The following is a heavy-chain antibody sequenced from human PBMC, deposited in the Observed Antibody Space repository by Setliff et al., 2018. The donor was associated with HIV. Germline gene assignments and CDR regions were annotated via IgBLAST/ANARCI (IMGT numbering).Heavy chain of an antibody. CDR1: GVSIENNF. V-gene: IGHV4-59*07. CDR3: ARGAYIKMNYCFDY. CDR2: ISYTGST. Sequence: KASDTLSLTCTVSGVSIENNFWSWFRQPPGKGLEWIGYISYTGSTNYDPSLKSRLTIVADTSKSQFSLKLTSVTAADTAVYYCARGAYIKMNYCFDYWGRGTLVTVSS. J-gene: IGHJ4*02. D-gene: IGHD3-16*01.